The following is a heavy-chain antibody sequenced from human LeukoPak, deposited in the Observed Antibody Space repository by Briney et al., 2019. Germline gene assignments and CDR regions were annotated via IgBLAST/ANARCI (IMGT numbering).Heavy chain of an antibody. D-gene: IGHD3-22*01. CDR1: GGSISSYY. Sequence: SETLSLTCTVSGGSISSYYWSWIRQPPGKGLEWIGYIYYSGSTNYNPSLKSRVTISVDTSKNQFSLKLSSVTAADTAVYYCARRFYDSSGYYYTYWYFDLWGRGTLDTVSS. CDR2: IYYSGST. J-gene: IGHJ2*01. V-gene: IGHV4-59*08. CDR3: ARRFYDSSGYYYTYWYFDL.